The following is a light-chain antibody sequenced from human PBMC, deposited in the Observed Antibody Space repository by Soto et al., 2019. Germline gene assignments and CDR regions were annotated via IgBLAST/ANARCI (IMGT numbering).Light chain of an antibody. CDR1: QSLGSD. CDR2: GAS. Sequence: EFVLKQSAGALSLNTGDTATLSCRASQSLGSDLAWYQQKPGQAPRLLIYGASTGATCFPARFSGSGSGTEFTLTISSLQSEDFAVYYCEPYYNWPTFGQGTKVDIK. CDR3: EPYYNWPT. J-gene: IGKJ1*01. V-gene: IGKV3-15*01.